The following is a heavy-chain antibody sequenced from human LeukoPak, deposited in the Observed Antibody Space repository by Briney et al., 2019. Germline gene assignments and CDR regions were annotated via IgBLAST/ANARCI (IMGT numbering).Heavy chain of an antibody. Sequence: ASVKVSCKASGYTFTNYDINWVRLATGQGPEWMGWMNPKSGNTGYAQKFQGRVTMTRNTSISTAYMELSSLRSDDTAVYYCVRDQDIVVVVAALRQREMGGFDPWGQGTLVTVSS. CDR2: MNPKSGNT. CDR3: VRDQDIVVVVAALRQREMGGFDP. CDR1: GYTFTNYD. D-gene: IGHD2-15*01. J-gene: IGHJ5*02. V-gene: IGHV1-8*01.